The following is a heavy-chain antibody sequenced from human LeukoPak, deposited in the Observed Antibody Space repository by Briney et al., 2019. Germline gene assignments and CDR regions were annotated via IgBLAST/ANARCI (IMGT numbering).Heavy chain of an antibody. CDR3: ATVGTFWSGYNSPYNWLDP. D-gene: IGHD3-3*01. V-gene: IGHV1-24*01. J-gene: IGHJ5*02. Sequence: GASVKVSCKVSGYTLTELSMHWVRQAPGKGLEWMGGFDPEDGETIYAQKFQGRVTMTEDTSTDTAYMELSSLRSEDTAVYFCATVGTFWSGYNSPYNWLDPWGQGTLVTVSS. CDR2: FDPEDGET. CDR1: GYTLTELS.